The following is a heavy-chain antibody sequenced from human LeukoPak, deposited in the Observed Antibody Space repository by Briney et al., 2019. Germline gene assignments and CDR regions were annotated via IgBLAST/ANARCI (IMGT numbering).Heavy chain of an antibody. D-gene: IGHD3-22*01. J-gene: IGHJ4*02. CDR1: GFTVSSNY. V-gene: IGHV3-53*01. CDR2: IYSGGST. Sequence: GGSLRLSCAASGFTVSSNYMSWVRQAPGKGLEWVSVIYSGGSTYYADSVKGRFTISRDNSKNTLYLQMNSLRAEDTAVYYCARESGNYYDSSGHYAGYFDYWGQGTLVTVSS. CDR3: ARESGNYYDSSGHYAGYFDY.